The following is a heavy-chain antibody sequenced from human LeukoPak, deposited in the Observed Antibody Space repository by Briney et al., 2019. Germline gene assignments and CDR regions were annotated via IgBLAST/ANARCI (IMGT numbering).Heavy chain of an antibody. Sequence: PGGSLRLSCAASGFTFSSYAMSWVRQAPGKGLEWVSAISGSGGSTYYADSVKGRFTISRDNSKNTLYLQMKSLRVEDTAVYYCAMLYSSSSIQRDYWGQGTLVTVSS. CDR1: GFTFSSYA. D-gene: IGHD6-6*01. V-gene: IGHV3-23*01. CDR3: AMLYSSSSIQRDY. CDR2: ISGSGGST. J-gene: IGHJ4*02.